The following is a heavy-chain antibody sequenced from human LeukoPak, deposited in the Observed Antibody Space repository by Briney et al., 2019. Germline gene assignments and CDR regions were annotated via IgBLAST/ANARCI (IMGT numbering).Heavy chain of an antibody. V-gene: IGHV1-18*01. CDR2: ISAYNGNT. J-gene: IGHJ4*02. CDR3: ARDRTITMVRGVIIKPYPTFDY. CDR1: GYTFTSYG. D-gene: IGHD3-10*01. Sequence: ASVKVSCKASGYTFTSYGISWARQAPGQGLEWMGWISAYNGNTNYAQKLQGRVTMTTDTSTSTAYMELRSLRSDDTAVYYCARDRTITMVRGVIIKPYPTFDYWGQGTLVTVSS.